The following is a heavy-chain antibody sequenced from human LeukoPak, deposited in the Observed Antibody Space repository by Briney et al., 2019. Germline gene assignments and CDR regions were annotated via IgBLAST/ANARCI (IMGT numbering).Heavy chain of an antibody. D-gene: IGHD3-10*01. Sequence: SVKVSCKASGGTFSSYAISWVRQAPGQGLEWMGGIMPIFGTANYAQKFQGRVTNIADESTSTAYMELSSLRSEDTAVFYWPKPMVPDVNVVAYWSQGSLVSLSS. CDR1: GGTFSSYA. CDR2: IMPIFGTA. V-gene: IGHV1-69*13. CDR3: PKPMVPDVNVVAY. J-gene: IGHJ4*02.